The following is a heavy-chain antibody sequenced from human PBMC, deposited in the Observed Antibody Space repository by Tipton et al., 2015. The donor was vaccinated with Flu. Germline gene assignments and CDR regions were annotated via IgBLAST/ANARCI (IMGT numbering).Heavy chain of an antibody. V-gene: IGHV4-38-2*01. Sequence: TLSLTCSVSGDSIGSAYYWGWLRLAPGKGLEWLGSFHHSGITSYNPSLGTRVTISVDTSKNQFSLKMTSMTAADTAVYYCARRGQTYVNQPAYYFDFWGRGTLVPVSP. CDR3: ARRGQTYVNQPAYYFDF. J-gene: IGHJ4*02. CDR1: GDSIGSAYY. CDR2: FHHSGIT. D-gene: IGHD3-10*01.